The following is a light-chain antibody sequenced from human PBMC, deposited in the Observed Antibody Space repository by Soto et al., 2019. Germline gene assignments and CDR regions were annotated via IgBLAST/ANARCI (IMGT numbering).Light chain of an antibody. CDR3: AAWDDSLNGVV. J-gene: IGLJ2*01. Sequence: QSVLTQPPSASGTPGQRVTISCSGSSSNIGSTTVNWYQQLPGTAPKLLIYSNNQRPSGVPDRFSGSKSGTSASLAISGRQSEEEADYYCAAWDDSLNGVVFGGGTKLTVL. CDR1: SSNIGSTT. CDR2: SNN. V-gene: IGLV1-44*01.